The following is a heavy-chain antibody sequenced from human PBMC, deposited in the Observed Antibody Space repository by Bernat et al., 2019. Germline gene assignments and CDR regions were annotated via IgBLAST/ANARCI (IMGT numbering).Heavy chain of an antibody. J-gene: IGHJ4*02. CDR3: AREVHLRNEGYCFDN. CDR2: LYSGGST. V-gene: IGHV3-66*01. Sequence: EVQLVEFGGGLVQTGGSLRLSCAASGLTVSDNYMSWVRQSPGKGLEWVAVLYSGGSTDYADSVKGRFIISRDNSKNTVYLQMDRLRVEDTAVYYCAREVHLRNEGYCFDNWGQGTLVTVSS. D-gene: IGHD6-13*01. CDR1: GLTVSDNY.